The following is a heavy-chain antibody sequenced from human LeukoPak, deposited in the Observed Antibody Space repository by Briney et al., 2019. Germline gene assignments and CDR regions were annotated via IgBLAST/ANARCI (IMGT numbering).Heavy chain of an antibody. V-gene: IGHV1-69*04. D-gene: IGHD1-26*01. CDR2: IIPIFGIA. Sequence: SVKVSCKASGGTFSSYAISWVRQAPGQGLEWMGRIIPIFGIANYAQKFQGRVTITADKSTSTAYMELSSLRSEDTAVYHCAVGSGSYSPFDPWGQGTLVTVSS. CDR1: GGTFSSYA. CDR3: AVGSGSYSPFDP. J-gene: IGHJ5*02.